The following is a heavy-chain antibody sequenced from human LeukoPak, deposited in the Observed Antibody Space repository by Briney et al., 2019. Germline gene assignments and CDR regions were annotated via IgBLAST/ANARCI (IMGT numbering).Heavy chain of an antibody. V-gene: IGHV4-59*11. CDR2: IYYSGST. CDR1: GGPISSHY. J-gene: IGHJ4*02. Sequence: PSGTLSLTCTVSGGPISSHYWSWIRQPPGKGLEWIGYIYYSGSTNYNPSLKSRVTISVDTSKNQFSLKLSSVTAADTAVYYCARGLTGTRTFDYWGQGTLVTVSS. D-gene: IGHD1-7*01. CDR3: ARGLTGTRTFDY.